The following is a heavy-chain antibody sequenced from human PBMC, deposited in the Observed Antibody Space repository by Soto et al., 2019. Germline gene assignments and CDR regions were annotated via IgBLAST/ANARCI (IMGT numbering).Heavy chain of an antibody. Sequence: QVQLVQSGSELKKPGASVKVSCKASGYTFTSYAMNWVRQAPGQGLEWMGWINTNTGNPTYAQGFTGRFVFSLDTSVSTAYLQICSLKAEDTAVYYCARGGYCSSTSCYENATMRYYYYYMDVWGKGTTVTVSS. CDR1: GYTFTSYA. V-gene: IGHV7-4-1*01. J-gene: IGHJ6*03. CDR2: INTNTGNP. CDR3: ARGGYCSSTSCYENATMRYYYYYMDV. D-gene: IGHD2-2*01.